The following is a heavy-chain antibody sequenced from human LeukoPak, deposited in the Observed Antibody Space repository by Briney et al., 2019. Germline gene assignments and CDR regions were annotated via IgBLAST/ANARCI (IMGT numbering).Heavy chain of an antibody. CDR2: MNQDGSAK. V-gene: IGHV3-7*01. CDR1: GFTFSNYW. J-gene: IGHJ5*02. D-gene: IGHD1-14*01. CDR3: ARDNNRKDDS. Sequence: GGSLRLSCAASGFTFSNYWMTWVRQAPGKGLEWVANMNQDGSAKYYVDSVKGRFAISRDNAKNSLYLQMNNLRAEDTAVYYCARDNNRKDDSWGQGTLVTVSS.